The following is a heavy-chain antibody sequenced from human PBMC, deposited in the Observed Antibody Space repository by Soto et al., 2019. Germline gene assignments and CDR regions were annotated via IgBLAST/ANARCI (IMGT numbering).Heavy chain of an antibody. CDR2: ISAYNGDT. V-gene: IGHV1-18*01. Sequence: QVQLVQSGAEVKKPGASVKVSCKASGYTFTSYGITWVRQAPGQGLEWMGWISAYNGDTNYAQKLQGRVTMTTDTSTSTAYMELRSLRSDDTAVYYCARVRRGWEPSPNGYYGMDVWGQGTTVTVSS. D-gene: IGHD1-26*01. CDR3: ARVRRGWEPSPNGYYGMDV. CDR1: GYTFTSYG. J-gene: IGHJ6*02.